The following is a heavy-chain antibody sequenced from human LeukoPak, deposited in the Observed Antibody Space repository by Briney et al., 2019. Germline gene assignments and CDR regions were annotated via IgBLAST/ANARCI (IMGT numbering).Heavy chain of an antibody. CDR3: ARDPYMTTVTTPGY. V-gene: IGHV1-2*02. Sequence: ASVTVSCKASGYTFTGYYMHWVRQAPGQGLEWMGWINPNSGGTNYAQKFQGRVTMTRDTSISTAYMELSRLRSDDTAVYYCARDPYMTTVTTPGYWGQGTLVTVSS. CDR1: GYTFTGYY. CDR2: INPNSGGT. D-gene: IGHD4-17*01. J-gene: IGHJ4*02.